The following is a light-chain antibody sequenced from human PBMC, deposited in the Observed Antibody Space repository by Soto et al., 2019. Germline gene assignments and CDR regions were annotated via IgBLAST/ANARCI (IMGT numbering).Light chain of an antibody. Sequence: QSVLTQPASVSGAPGQRVTISCTASSSNIGAGYDVHWYQQLPGTAPKLLIYGNTNRPSGVPHRLSGSKSGTSASLAITGLQAEDEADYYCQSYDSSLSALVFGGGTKLTVL. CDR1: SSNIGAGYD. CDR2: GNT. V-gene: IGLV1-40*01. J-gene: IGLJ3*02. CDR3: QSYDSSLSALV.